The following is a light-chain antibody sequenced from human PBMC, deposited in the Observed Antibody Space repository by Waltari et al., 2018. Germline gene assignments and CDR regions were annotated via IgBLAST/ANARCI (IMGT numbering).Light chain of an antibody. CDR1: QGISSY. V-gene: IGKV1-13*02. Sequence: FSYYLSAFEGDRFTITCRASQGISSYLNWYQQKPGKAPKLLIYYANSLASGVPSRFSGSGSGTEFTLTISSLQPEDFATYYCQQGNSYPRTFGQGTKVEIK. CDR2: YAN. J-gene: IGKJ1*01. CDR3: QQGNSYPRT.